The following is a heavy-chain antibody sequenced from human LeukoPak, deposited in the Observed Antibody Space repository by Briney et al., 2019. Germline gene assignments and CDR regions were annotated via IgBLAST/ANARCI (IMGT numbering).Heavy chain of an antibody. V-gene: IGHV1-69*04. CDR2: IIPILGIA. D-gene: IGHD3-22*01. CDR3: ARVRRYYYDSSGTPRRGYYYYGMDV. J-gene: IGHJ6*02. CDR1: GGTFSSYA. Sequence: ASVTVSCKASGGTFSSYAISWVRQAPGQGLEWMGRIIPILGIANYAQKFQGRVTITADKSTSTAYMELSSLRSEDTAAYYCARVRRYYYDSSGTPRRGYYYYGMDVWGQGTTVTVSS.